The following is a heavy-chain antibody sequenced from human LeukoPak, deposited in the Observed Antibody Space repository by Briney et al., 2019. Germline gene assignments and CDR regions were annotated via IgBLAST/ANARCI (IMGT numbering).Heavy chain of an antibody. CDR1: GFTXXXYS. Sequence: XLXXAXSGFTXXXYSMXWVRQAPGKGLEWVSSISSSSSYIYYADSVKGRFTISRDNAKNSLYLQMNSLRAEDTAVYYCARVSIAARIDAFDIWGQGTMVTVSS. D-gene: IGHD6-6*01. CDR3: ARVSIAARIDAFDI. CDR2: ISSSSSYI. V-gene: IGHV3-21*01. J-gene: IGHJ3*02.